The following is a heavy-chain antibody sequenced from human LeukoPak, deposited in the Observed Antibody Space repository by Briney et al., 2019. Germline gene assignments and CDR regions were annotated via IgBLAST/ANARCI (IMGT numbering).Heavy chain of an antibody. D-gene: IGHD3-22*01. CDR1: GYTFTTYY. V-gene: IGHV1-46*01. J-gene: IGHJ4*02. CDR2: IKPSGGST. CDR3: AREVSHYDSSGFDY. Sequence: GASVKVSCKASGYTFTTYYMHWVRQAPGQGLEWMGIIKPSGGSTTYAQNFQGRVTMTRDTSTSTVYMELSSLRSEDTAVYYCAREVSHYDSSGFDYWGQGTLVTVSS.